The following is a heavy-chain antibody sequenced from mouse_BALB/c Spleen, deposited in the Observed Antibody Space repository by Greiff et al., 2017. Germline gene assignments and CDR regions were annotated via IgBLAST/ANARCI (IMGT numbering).Heavy chain of an antibody. Sequence: DVHLVESGGGLVKPGGSLKLSCAASGFTFSSYAMSWVRQTPEKRLEWVATISSGGSYTYYPDSVKGRFTISRDNAKNTLYLQMSSLRSEDTAMYYCAREGLRPWFAYWGQGTLVTVSA. CDR2: ISSGGSYT. D-gene: IGHD1-1*01. CDR3: AREGLRPWFAY. J-gene: IGHJ3*01. CDR1: GFTFSSYA. V-gene: IGHV5-9-3*01.